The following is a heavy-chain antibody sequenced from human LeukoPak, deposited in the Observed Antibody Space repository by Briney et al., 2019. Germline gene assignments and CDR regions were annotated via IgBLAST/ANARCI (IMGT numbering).Heavy chain of an antibody. CDR3: ARVDCSSTSCYEFDY. J-gene: IGHJ4*02. V-gene: IGHV3-11*04. CDR2: IRSSGSTI. Sequence: GGSLRLSCAASGFTFSDYYMSRIRQAPGKGLEWVSYIRSSGSTIYYADSVKGRFTISRDNAKNSLYLQMNSLRAEDTAVYYCARVDCSSTSCYEFDYWGQGTLVTVSS. D-gene: IGHD2-2*01. CDR1: GFTFSDYY.